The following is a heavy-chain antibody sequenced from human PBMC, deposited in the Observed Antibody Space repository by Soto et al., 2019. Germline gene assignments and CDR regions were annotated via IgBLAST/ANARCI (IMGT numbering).Heavy chain of an antibody. CDR2: TYYRSKWYN. CDR3: ARESHFYYDSSGYMTDLDY. Sequence: PSQTLSLTCDVAGDSVSSNSAAWNWIRQSPSRGLEWLGRTYYRSKWYNDYAVSVKSRITINPDTSKNQFSLQLNSVTPEDTAVYYCARESHFYYDSSGYMTDLDYWGQGTLVTVSS. J-gene: IGHJ4*02. D-gene: IGHD3-22*01. CDR1: GDSVSSNSAA. V-gene: IGHV6-1*01.